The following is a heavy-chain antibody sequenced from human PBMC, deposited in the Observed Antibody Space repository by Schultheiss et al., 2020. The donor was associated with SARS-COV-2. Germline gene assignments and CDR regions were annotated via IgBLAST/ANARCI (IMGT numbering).Heavy chain of an antibody. CDR3: ARDRYDFWSGYVSYWYFDL. CDR2: IMPIFGTA. J-gene: IGHJ2*01. V-gene: IGHV1-69*13. Sequence: SVKVSCKASGGTFSSYPISWVRQAPGQGVGWMGGIMPIFGTANYGQKFQGRVTVTADESTSTAYMELSSLRSEDTAVYYCARDRYDFWSGYVSYWYFDLWCDGTLVTVSS. CDR1: GGTFSSYP. D-gene: IGHD3-3*01.